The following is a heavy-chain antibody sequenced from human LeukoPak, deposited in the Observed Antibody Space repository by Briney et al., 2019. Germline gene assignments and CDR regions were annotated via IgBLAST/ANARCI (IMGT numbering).Heavy chain of an antibody. CDR1: GFSFRSGGVG. J-gene: IGHJ3*02. V-gene: IGHV2-5*01. CDR3: AHRHRGVASDI. D-gene: IGHD3-10*01. Sequence: SGPTLFHPTQPLRLTCTFSGFSFRSGGVGVGWIRQPPVKGMEWLGVIYENDEKLYSSSLQNRLYIMKDTSKNQVVLTMANVDPVDTATYYCAHRHRGVASDIWGQGTMVTVSS. CDR2: IYENDEK.